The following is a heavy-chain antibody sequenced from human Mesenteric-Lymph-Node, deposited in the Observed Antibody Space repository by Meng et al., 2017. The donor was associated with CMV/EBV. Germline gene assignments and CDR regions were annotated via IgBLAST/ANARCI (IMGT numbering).Heavy chain of an antibody. V-gene: IGHV1-2*02. D-gene: IGHD2-2*02. J-gene: IGHJ4*02. CDR2: INPNTGDT. CDR1: GYIFSDYY. CDR3: ARGDSDCSGSSCYNF. Sequence: ASVKVSCKASGYIFSDYYMHWVRQAPGQGLEWMGRINPNTGDTNYARKFQGRVTLTRDTSISTAYMELIRLRWDDTAVYYCARGDSDCSGSSCYNFWGQGTLVTVSS.